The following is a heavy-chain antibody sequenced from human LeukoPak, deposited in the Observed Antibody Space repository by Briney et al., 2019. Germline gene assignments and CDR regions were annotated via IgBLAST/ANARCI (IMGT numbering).Heavy chain of an antibody. CDR3: AKGDGYNYPFDY. CDR2: ITSSGGST. J-gene: IGHJ4*02. D-gene: IGHD5-12*01. CDR1: GFTFSNYV. V-gene: IGHV3-23*01. Sequence: GGSLRLSCAASGFTFSNYVMSWVRQAPGKGLEWVSAITSSGGSTYYADSVQGRFTISRDNSKNTMYLQMNSLRAEDTAVYYCAKGDGYNYPFDYWGQGTLVTVSS.